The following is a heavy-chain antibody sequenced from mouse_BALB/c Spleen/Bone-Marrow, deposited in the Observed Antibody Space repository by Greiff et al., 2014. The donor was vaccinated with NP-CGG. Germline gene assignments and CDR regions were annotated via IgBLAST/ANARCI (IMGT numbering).Heavy chain of an antibody. D-gene: IGHD1-1*01. CDR2: INPSNGGT. CDR1: GYSFTRYY. Sequence: VQLQQSGAELVKPGASVKLSCKASGYSFTRYYMYWVKQRPGQGLEWIGEINPSNGGTNFNEKFKSKATLTVDKSSSTAYMQFSSLTSEDSAVYYCTRSNYGYWYCDVWGAGTTVTVSS. V-gene: IGHV1S81*02. CDR3: TRSNYGYWYCDV. J-gene: IGHJ1*01.